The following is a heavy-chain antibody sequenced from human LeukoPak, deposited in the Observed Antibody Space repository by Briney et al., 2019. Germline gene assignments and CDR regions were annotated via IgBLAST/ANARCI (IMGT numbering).Heavy chain of an antibody. CDR2: ISPNNGDA. CDR1: GYTFTGYY. V-gene: IGHV1-2*02. D-gene: IGHD4-17*01. CDR3: ALITVTTKPFDY. Sequence: ASVNVSCKASGYTFTGYYIHWVRQAPGQGLEWMGWISPNNGDAKSAQKLQGRVTMTRDTSISTASMELGRLRSDDTAVYYCALITVTTKPFDYWGQGTLVTVSS. J-gene: IGHJ4*02.